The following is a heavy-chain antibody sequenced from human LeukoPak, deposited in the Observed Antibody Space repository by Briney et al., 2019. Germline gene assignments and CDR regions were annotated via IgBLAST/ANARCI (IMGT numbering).Heavy chain of an antibody. CDR3: ARETPWGYYYDSSGYYYEL. V-gene: IGHV4-61*02. D-gene: IGHD3-22*01. CDR1: GGSISSGSYY. Sequence: SETLSLTCTVSGGSISSGSYYRSWIRQPAGKGLERIGRIYTSGSTNYNPSLKSRVTISVDPSNNQFSLKLSSVTAADTAVYYCARETPWGYYYDSSGYYYELWGQGTLVTVSS. CDR2: IYTSGST. J-gene: IGHJ4*02.